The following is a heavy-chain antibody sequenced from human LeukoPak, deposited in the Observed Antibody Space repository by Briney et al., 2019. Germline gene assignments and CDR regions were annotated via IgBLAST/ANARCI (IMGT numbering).Heavy chain of an antibody. Sequence: ASMKVSCKSSGYTFTNFYMHWVRQAPGQGLEWVGWINPNSGTSTSAQKFQGRVTLTRDTSISTIYLELHRLTPDDTAVYYCAKTQGSRFSSLDFDYWGQGTLVSVSS. CDR1: GYTFTNFY. CDR2: INPNSGTS. V-gene: IGHV1-2*02. D-gene: IGHD6-6*01. CDR3: AKTQGSRFSSLDFDY. J-gene: IGHJ4*02.